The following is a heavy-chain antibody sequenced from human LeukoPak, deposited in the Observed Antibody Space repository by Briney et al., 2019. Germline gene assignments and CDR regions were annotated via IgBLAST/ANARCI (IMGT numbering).Heavy chain of an antibody. V-gene: IGHV4-38-2*02. Sequence: SETLSLTCTVSDYSITSGYFWGWIRQPPGKGLEWIGCIFHTGTTYYNPSLRSRVTMSVDTSKNQFSLKLSSVTAADTAVYYCARRGELPQHFDYWGQGTLVTVSS. D-gene: IGHD1-26*01. CDR2: IFHTGTT. J-gene: IGHJ4*02. CDR3: ARRGELPQHFDY. CDR1: DYSITSGYF.